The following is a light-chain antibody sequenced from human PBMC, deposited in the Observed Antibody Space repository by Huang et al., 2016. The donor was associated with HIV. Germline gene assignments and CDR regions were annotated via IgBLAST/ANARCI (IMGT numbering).Light chain of an antibody. CDR2: GAS. CDR1: QSVSSN. V-gene: IGKV3-15*01. CDR3: QQYNNWPPVT. Sequence: EIVMTPSPATLSVSPGERATLSCRASQSVSSNLAWYQQKPGQAPRLLICGASTRATGIPARFSGSGSGTECTLTISSLQSEDFSVYYCQQYNNWPPVTFGQGTKVEIK. J-gene: IGKJ1*01.